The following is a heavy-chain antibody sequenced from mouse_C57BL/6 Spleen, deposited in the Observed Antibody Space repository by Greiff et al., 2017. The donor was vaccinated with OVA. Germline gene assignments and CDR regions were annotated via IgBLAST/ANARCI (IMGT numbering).Heavy chain of an antibody. CDR3: ARWDYGSSPYAMDY. CDR1: GYSFTGYY. CDR2: INPSTGGT. D-gene: IGHD1-1*01. Sequence: EVQLQQSGPELVKPGASVKISCKASGYSFTGYYMNWVKQSPEKSLEWIGEINPSTGGTTYNQKFKAKATLTVDKSSSTAYMQRKSLTSEDSAVYYCARWDYGSSPYAMDYWGQGTSVTVSS. J-gene: IGHJ4*01. V-gene: IGHV1-42*01.